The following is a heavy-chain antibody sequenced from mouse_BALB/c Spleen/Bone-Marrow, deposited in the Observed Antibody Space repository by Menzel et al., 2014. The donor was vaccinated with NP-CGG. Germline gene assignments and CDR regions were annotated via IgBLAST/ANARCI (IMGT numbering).Heavy chain of an antibody. D-gene: IGHD4-1*02. CDR2: ITPNSDHT. CDR1: GYTFTSYT. V-gene: IGHV1-4*01. CDR3: SRSTFAHVMDS. J-gene: IGHJ4*01. Sequence: QVQLQQSGADLARPGASVKMSCKASGYTFTSYTMHWVKLRPGQGLEWIGYITPNSDHTNYNQKFKDRATLTADKSSSTAYMQLSSLTSEDSAIYYCSRSTFAHVMDSWGQGTSVTVSS.